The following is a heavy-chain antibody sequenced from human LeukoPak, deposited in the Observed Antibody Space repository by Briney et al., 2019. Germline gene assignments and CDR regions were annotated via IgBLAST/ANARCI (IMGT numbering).Heavy chain of an antibody. Sequence: PSETLSLTCSVSGGSISSHFWTWIRQPPGKGLEWIGYVYYSGNTNYNPSLRSRATISIDTSKNQLSLNLKSVTAADTAIYYCAREGLAARRGAFDIWGQGTVVSVSS. D-gene: IGHD6-6*01. CDR3: AREGLAARRGAFDI. J-gene: IGHJ3*02. CDR2: VYYSGNT. V-gene: IGHV4-59*11. CDR1: GGSISSHF.